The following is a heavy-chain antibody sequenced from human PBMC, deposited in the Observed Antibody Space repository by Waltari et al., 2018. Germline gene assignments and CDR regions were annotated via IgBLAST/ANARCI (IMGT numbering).Heavy chain of an antibody. CDR2: IKGDGSVA. Sequence: EVHLVESGGGLAQPGGSLRLSCADSGFTFSSSWMTWVRQAPGKGLEWLGNIKGDGSVANCVDSVKGRFTISRDNAKNSLYLQMNSLRAEDTAVYYCARDPAYGALDYWGQGTLVTVSS. V-gene: IGHV3-7*01. J-gene: IGHJ4*02. CDR3: ARDPAYGALDY. D-gene: IGHD4-17*01. CDR1: GFTFSSSW.